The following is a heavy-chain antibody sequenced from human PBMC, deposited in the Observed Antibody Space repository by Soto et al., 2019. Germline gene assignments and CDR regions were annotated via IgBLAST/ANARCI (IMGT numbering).Heavy chain of an antibody. CDR2: ISSSSSYI. J-gene: IGHJ3*02. CDR3: ARAGYDFWSGYPDAFDI. CDR1: GFTFSSYS. D-gene: IGHD3-3*01. V-gene: IGHV3-21*01. Sequence: GGSLRLSCAASGFTFSSYSMNWVRQAPGKGLEWVSSISSSSSYIYYADSVKGRFTISRDNAKNSLYLQMTSLRAEDTAVYYCARAGYDFWSGYPDAFDIWGQGTMVTVSS.